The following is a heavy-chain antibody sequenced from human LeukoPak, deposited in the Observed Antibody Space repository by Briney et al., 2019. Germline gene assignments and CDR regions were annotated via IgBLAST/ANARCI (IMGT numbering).Heavy chain of an antibody. CDR2: INPNSGGT. J-gene: IGHJ4*02. D-gene: IGHD6-13*01. CDR1: GYTFTCYY. Sequence: ASVKVSCKASGYTFTCYYMHWVRQAPGQGLGWMGCINPNSGGTNYSQKFQGRVTMTRDTSISTSYMELSRLRADDTAVYYCARGVSSVAAAGTGYWGQGTLVTVSS. CDR3: ARGVSSVAAAGTGY. V-gene: IGHV1-2*02.